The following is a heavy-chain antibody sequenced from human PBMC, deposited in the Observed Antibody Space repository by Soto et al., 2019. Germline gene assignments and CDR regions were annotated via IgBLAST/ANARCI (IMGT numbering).Heavy chain of an antibody. CDR3: ARDRVVVVPAATTRYGMDV. Sequence: SETLSLTCTVSGGSISSYYWSWIRQPPGKGLEWIGYIYYSGSTNYNPSLKSRVTISVDTSKNQFSLKLSSVTAADTAVYYCARDRVVVVPAATTRYGMDVWGQGTTVTVSS. J-gene: IGHJ6*02. V-gene: IGHV4-59*12. CDR2: IYYSGST. D-gene: IGHD2-2*01. CDR1: GGSISSYY.